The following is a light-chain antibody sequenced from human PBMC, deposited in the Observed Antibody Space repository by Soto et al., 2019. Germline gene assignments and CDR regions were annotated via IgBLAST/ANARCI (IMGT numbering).Light chain of an antibody. CDR3: QQYGSSPWT. V-gene: IGKV3-15*01. J-gene: IGKJ1*01. CDR2: GAS. CDR1: QSVSSN. Sequence: EIVMTQSPATLSVSPGERATLSCRSGQSVSSNLAWYQQKPGQAPRLLIYGASTRATGIPARFSGSGSGTDFTLTISRLEPEDVAVYYCQQYGSSPWTFGQGTKVDIK.